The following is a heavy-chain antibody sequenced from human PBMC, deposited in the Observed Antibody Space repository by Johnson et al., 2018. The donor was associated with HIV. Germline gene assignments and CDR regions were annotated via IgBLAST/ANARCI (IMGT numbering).Heavy chain of an antibody. D-gene: IGHD1-26*01. CDR3: ARDYREANAFDI. CDR1: GFTFNSYA. J-gene: IGHJ3*02. Sequence: VQLVEYGGGLAQPGGSLRLSCAASGFTFNSYAMSWVRQAPGKGLEWVSAISGGGDTIYYADSVKGRFTISRDNSKNTLFLQMNSLRAEDTAVYYCARDYREANAFDIWGQGTMVTVSS. CDR2: ISGGGDTI. V-gene: IGHV3-23*04.